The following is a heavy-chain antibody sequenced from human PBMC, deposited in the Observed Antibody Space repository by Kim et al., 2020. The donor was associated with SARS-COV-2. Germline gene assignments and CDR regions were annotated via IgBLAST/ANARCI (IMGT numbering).Heavy chain of an antibody. CDR3: AMTTGGDTGWYRFDY. CDR1: GVSIGRSTRHY. V-gene: IGHV4-39*01. J-gene: IGHJ4*02. D-gene: IGHD6-19*01. CDR2: MYYSRST. Sequence: SETLSLTCAVSGVSIGRSTRHYWAWIRQPPGKGLEWLGTMYYSRSTYYNPSLQSRVSMSVDMSGTRLSLRLRSVTAADTAMYYCAMTTGGDTGWYRFDYWGQGSLVSVSS.